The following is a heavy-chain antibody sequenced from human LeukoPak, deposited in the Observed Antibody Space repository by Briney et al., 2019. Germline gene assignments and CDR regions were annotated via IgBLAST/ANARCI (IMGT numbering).Heavy chain of an antibody. Sequence: SVKVSCKASGGTFSSYAISWVRQAPGQGLEWMGGIIPIFGTANYAQKFQGRVTITADESTSTAYMELSSLRSEDTAVYYCANFDFWSGYRFDYWGQGTLVTVSS. CDR1: GGTFSSYA. V-gene: IGHV1-69*13. CDR3: ANFDFWSGYRFDY. CDR2: IIPIFGTA. J-gene: IGHJ4*02. D-gene: IGHD3-3*01.